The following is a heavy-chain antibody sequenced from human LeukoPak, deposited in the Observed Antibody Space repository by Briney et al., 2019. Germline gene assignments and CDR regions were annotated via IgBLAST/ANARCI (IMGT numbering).Heavy chain of an antibody. CDR2: MYYSGST. CDR1: GGSISSGDYY. D-gene: IGHD3-22*01. V-gene: IGHV4-30-4*01. CDR3: ARPYYYDSRIDP. Sequence: SETLSLTCTVSGGSISSGDYYWSRIRQPPGKGLEWIAYMYYSGSTYYNPSLKSRVTMSADTSKNQLSLKLGSVTAADTAVYYCARPYYYDSRIDPWGQGILVTVSS. J-gene: IGHJ5*02.